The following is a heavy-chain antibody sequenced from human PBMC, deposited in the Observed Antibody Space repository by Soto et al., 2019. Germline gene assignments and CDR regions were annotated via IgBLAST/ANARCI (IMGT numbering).Heavy chain of an antibody. V-gene: IGHV1-3*01. D-gene: IGHD6-19*01. Sequence: ASVKVSCKASGYTFTGYAMHWVRQAPGQRLEWMGWINAGNGNTKYSQKFQGRVTITRDTSASTAYMELSSLRSEATAVYYCARAVAVAADFDYWGQGTLVTVSS. CDR1: GYTFTGYA. CDR3: ARAVAVAADFDY. CDR2: INAGNGNT. J-gene: IGHJ4*02.